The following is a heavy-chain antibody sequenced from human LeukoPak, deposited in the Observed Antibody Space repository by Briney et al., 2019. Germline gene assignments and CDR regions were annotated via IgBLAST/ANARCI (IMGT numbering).Heavy chain of an antibody. D-gene: IGHD2-2*01. CDR3: ARRSYCSSTSCVVDAAMGNFDY. CDR1: GYSFTSYW. J-gene: IGHJ4*02. CDR2: IYPGDSDT. Sequence: GESLKISCKGSGYSFTSYWIGWVRQMPGKGLEWMGIIYPGDSDTRYSPSFQGQVTISADKSISTAYLQWSSLKASDTAMYYCARRSYCSSTSCVVDAAMGNFDYWGQGTLVTVSS. V-gene: IGHV5-51*01.